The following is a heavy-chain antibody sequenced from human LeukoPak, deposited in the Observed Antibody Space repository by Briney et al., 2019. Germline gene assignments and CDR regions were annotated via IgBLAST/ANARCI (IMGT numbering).Heavy chain of an antibody. V-gene: IGHV4-4*09. CDR1: GGSISSYY. CDR3: ARQRDWGLGIDY. D-gene: IGHD7-27*01. Sequence: SETLSLTCTVSGGSISSYYWSWIRQPPGKGLEWIGYIYTSGSTNYNPSPKSRVTISVDTSKNQFSLKLSSVTAADTAVYYCARQRDWGLGIDYWGQGTLVTVSS. J-gene: IGHJ4*02. CDR2: IYTSGST.